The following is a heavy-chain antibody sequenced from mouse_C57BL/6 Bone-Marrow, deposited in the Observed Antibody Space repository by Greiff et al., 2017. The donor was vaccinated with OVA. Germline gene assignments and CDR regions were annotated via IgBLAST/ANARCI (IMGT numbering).Heavy chain of an antibody. Sequence: EVHLVESGGGLVQPGESLKLSCESNEYEFPSHDMSWVRKTPEKRLELVAAINSDGGSTYYPDTMERRFIISRDNTKKTLYLQMSSLRSEDTALYYCARRGGTTVVAKGETHYFDYWGQGTTLTVSS. CDR2: INSDGGST. D-gene: IGHD1-1*01. V-gene: IGHV5-2*01. J-gene: IGHJ2*01. CDR3: ARRGGTTVVAKGETHYFDY. CDR1: EYEFPSHD.